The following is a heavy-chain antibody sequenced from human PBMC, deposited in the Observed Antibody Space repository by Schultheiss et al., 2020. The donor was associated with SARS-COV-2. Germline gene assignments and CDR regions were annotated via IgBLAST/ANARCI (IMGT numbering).Heavy chain of an antibody. CDR3: AKTARVPAY. CDR2: INHSGST. CDR1: GGSISSYY. V-gene: IGHV4-59*01. Sequence: SETLSLTCTVSGGSISSYYWSWIRQPPGKGLEWIGEINHSGSTNYNPSLKSRVTISVDTSKNQFSLKLTSVTAADTAVYYCAKTARVPAYWGQGVLVTVSS. J-gene: IGHJ4*02. D-gene: IGHD5-18*01.